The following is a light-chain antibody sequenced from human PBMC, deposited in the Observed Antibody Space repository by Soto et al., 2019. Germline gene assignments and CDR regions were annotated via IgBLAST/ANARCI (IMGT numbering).Light chain of an antibody. Sequence: QSVLTQPPSASGTPGQRVTISCSGSSSNIGSNAVNWYQQLPGTAPKLLIYTFAQRPSGVPDRFSGSKSGTSASLAISGLQSEDGADYYCASWDVSLNAWVFGGGTKLTVL. J-gene: IGLJ3*02. V-gene: IGLV1-44*01. CDR2: TFA. CDR1: SSNIGSNA. CDR3: ASWDVSLNAWV.